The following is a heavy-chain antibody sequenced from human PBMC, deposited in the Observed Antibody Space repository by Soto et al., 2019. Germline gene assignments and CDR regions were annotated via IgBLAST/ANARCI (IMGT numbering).Heavy chain of an antibody. V-gene: IGHV1-2*02. CDR1: GYSFTGYY. CDR3: ARETDDFNIGAHDL. D-gene: IGHD3-10*01. J-gene: IGHJ5*02. Sequence: QVQLVQSGAEVKRPGASVKVSCKASGYSFTGYYMHWVRQAPGQGLEWMGWIIPHSGETNYAQKFQARVTLTRDTSISTVYMQLSGLTSDDTAVYYCARETDDFNIGAHDLWVQGTLVSVSS. CDR2: IIPHSGET.